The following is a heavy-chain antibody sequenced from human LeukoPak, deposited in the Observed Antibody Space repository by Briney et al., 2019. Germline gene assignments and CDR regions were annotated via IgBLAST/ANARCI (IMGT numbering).Heavy chain of an antibody. CDR1: GYTFTSYD. V-gene: IGHV1-8*01. D-gene: IGHD3-10*01. J-gene: IGHJ6*03. Sequence: GASVKVSCKASGYTFTSYDINWVRQATGQGLEWMGWMNPNSGNTGYAQKFQGRVTMTRNTSISTAYMELSSLRSEDTAVYYCARRLYYGSGSYYNTRNYYYYYMDVWGKGTTVTISS. CDR3: ARRLYYGSGSYYNTRNYYYYYMDV. CDR2: MNPNSGNT.